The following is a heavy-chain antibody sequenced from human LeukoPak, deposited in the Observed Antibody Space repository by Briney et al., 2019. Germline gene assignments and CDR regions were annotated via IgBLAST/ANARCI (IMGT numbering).Heavy chain of an antibody. V-gene: IGHV3-15*01. CDR2: IKAKAHGGTI. Sequence: GGSLRLSCAASGFTFINAWMAWVRQAPGRGLEWVGRIKAKAHGGTIEYAAPVKGRFTISRDDSKNTLYLQMNSLKTEDTAVYYCTTDGGLYYYDSSGYYPIDYWGQGTLVTVSS. J-gene: IGHJ4*02. CDR3: TTDGGLYYYDSSGYYPIDY. D-gene: IGHD3-22*01. CDR1: GFTFINAW.